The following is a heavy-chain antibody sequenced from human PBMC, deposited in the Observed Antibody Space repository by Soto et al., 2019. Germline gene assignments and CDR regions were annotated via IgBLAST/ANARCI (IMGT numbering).Heavy chain of an antibody. V-gene: IGHV3-23*01. CDR2: IFGGGGDT. CDR1: EFTFSNYA. D-gene: IGHD6-13*01. J-gene: IGHJ4*02. Sequence: EVQLLESGGGLVQPGGSLRLSCAVSEFTFSNYAVGWVRQAPGMGLEWVSSIFGGGGDTYYTDSVKGRFTITRDSSENTVFLQMNSLTAEDKALYYCAKYGSKSSPHYLDYWGQGTLVTVSS. CDR3: AKYGSKSSPHYLDY.